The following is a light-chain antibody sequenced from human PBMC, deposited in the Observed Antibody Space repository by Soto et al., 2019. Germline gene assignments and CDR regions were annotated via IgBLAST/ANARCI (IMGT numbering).Light chain of an antibody. CDR3: QQYDKWPFT. V-gene: IGKV3-15*01. J-gene: IGKJ3*01. CDR1: QSVSNN. CDR2: GAS. Sequence: EIVMTQSPATLSVSPGERATLSCRASQSVSNNLAWYQQKPGQAPRLLIYGASTRATGIPARFSGSVSGTEFTLTISSLQSEDFAVYYCQQYDKWPFTFGPGTRVDIK.